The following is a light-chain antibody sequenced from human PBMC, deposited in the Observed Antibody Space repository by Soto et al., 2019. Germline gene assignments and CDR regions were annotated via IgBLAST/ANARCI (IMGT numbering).Light chain of an antibody. J-gene: IGKJ2*01. V-gene: IGKV1-5*01. CDR2: DVS. Sequence: DIQMTQSPSTLSASVGDRVTITCRASQSVSNWLAWYQQKPGKAPKLLIYDVSRLESGVSSRFSGSGSGTEFTLTISSLQPDDFATYYCQQYNSYSYTFGQGTKLEIK. CDR1: QSVSNW. CDR3: QQYNSYSYT.